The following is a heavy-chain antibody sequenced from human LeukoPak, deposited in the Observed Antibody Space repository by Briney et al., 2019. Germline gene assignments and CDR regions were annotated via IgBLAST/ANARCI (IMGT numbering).Heavy chain of an antibody. V-gene: IGHV1-2*02. CDR1: GYTFTGYY. CDR3: ARDGDTYGYYYYGLDV. J-gene: IGHJ6*02. D-gene: IGHD5-18*01. CDR2: INPNSGGT. Sequence: ASVKVSCKASGYTFTGYYMHWVRQAPGQGLEWMGWINPNSGGTKYAQTFKGRVAMTRDTSISTAYMELSSLRSDDTAVYYCARDGDTYGYYYYGLDVWGQGTTVTVSS.